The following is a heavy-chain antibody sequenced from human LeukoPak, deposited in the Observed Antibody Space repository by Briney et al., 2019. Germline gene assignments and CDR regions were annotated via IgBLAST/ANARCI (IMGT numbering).Heavy chain of an antibody. CDR2: IYYSGST. D-gene: IGHD6-13*01. CDR1: GDPISDYC. Sequence: PSETLSLTCTVSGDPISDYCWTWIRQPAGKGLEWIGGIYYSGSTYYNPSLKSRVTISVDTSKNQFSLKLISVTAADTAVYYCARDPSGIRNAFDIWGQGTMVTVSS. J-gene: IGHJ3*02. CDR3: ARDPSGIRNAFDI. V-gene: IGHV4-59*05.